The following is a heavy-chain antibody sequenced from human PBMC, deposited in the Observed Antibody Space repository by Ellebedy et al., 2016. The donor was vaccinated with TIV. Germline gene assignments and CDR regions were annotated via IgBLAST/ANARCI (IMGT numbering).Heavy chain of an antibody. J-gene: IGHJ4*02. CDR1: GFTFSSFA. CDR3: AKGRGGGSDSSAPRYYFDY. CDR2: ISHTGSRT. D-gene: IGHD3-22*01. V-gene: IGHV3-23*01. Sequence: PGGSLRLSCAASGFTFSSFAMTWVRQAPGKGLEWVSTISHTGSRTYYTDAVEGRFIISRDTSTKTLYLQMNGLRAEDTAIYYFAKGRGGGSDSSAPRYYFDYWGLGTLVTVSS.